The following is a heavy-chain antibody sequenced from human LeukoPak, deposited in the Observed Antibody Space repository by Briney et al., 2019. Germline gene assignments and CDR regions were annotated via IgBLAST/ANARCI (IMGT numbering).Heavy chain of an antibody. Sequence: GGSLRLSCAASGFTFSSSAMSWVRQAPGKGLEWVSAISNNGGYTYYADSVQGRFTISRDNSKSTLCLQMNSLRAEDTAVYYCARDHGIAAAGILDYWGQGTLVTVSS. D-gene: IGHD6-13*01. CDR2: ISNNGGYT. CDR3: ARDHGIAAAGILDY. J-gene: IGHJ4*02. CDR1: GFTFSSSA. V-gene: IGHV3-23*01.